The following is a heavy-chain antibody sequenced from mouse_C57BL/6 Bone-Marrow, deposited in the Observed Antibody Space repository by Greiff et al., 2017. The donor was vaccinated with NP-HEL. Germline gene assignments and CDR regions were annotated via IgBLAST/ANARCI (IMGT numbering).Heavy chain of an antibody. V-gene: IGHV1-22*01. Sequence: EVQLQQSGPELVKPGASVKMSCKASGYTFTDYNMHWVKQSHGKSLEWIGYINPNNGGTSYNQKFKGKATLTVNKSSSTAYMELRSLTSEDSAVYYCAKYYYGAWFAYWGQGTLVTVSA. CDR3: AKYYYGAWFAY. CDR2: INPNNGGT. D-gene: IGHD1-1*01. J-gene: IGHJ3*01. CDR1: GYTFTDYN.